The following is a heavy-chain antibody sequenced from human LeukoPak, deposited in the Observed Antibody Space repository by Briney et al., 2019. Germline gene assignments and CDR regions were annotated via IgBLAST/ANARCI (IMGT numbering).Heavy chain of an antibody. Sequence: SETLSLTCTVSGGSISSYYWGWIRQPAGKGLEWIGRIYTSGSTNYNPSLKSRVTMSVDTSKNQFSLKLSSVTAADTAVYYCARDEAWATVTTNPLDYWGQGTLVTVSS. D-gene: IGHD4-17*01. CDR2: IYTSGST. CDR3: ARDEAWATVTTNPLDY. CDR1: GGSISSYY. J-gene: IGHJ4*02. V-gene: IGHV4-4*07.